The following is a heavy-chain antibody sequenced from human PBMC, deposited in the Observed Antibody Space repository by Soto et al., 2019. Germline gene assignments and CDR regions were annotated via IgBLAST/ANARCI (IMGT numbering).Heavy chain of an antibody. J-gene: IGHJ4*02. V-gene: IGHV3-53*01. CDR3: ARVTTFYDILTSSYALNYFDY. D-gene: IGHD3-9*01. CDR2: IYAGGNT. Sequence: HPGGSLRLSWAASGFSVTRNYMTWVRQAPGKGREWVSVIYAGGNTYYPDSVKGRFTISSDNSKNTLFLQMNNLRAEDTAVYYCARVTTFYDILTSSYALNYFDYWGQGTRVTVSS. CDR1: GFSVTRNY.